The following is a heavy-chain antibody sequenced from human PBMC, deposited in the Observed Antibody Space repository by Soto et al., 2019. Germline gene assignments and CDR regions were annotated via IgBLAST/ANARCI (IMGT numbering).Heavy chain of an antibody. CDR1: GDSISSYY. V-gene: IGHV4-59*01. D-gene: IGHD5-12*01. CDR3: ARGVATIGP. Sequence: QVQLQELGPRLVKPSETLSLTCSVSGDSISSYYWSWIRQPPGKGLEWIGYIYYSGSTNYNPSFKSRVTISVDTPKNQFSLKLTSVTAADTAVYYCARGVATIGPWGQGTLVTVSS. CDR2: IYYSGST. J-gene: IGHJ5*02.